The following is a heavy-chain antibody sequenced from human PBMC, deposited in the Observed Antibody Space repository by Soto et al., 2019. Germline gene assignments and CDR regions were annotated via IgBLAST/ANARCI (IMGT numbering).Heavy chain of an antibody. V-gene: IGHV4-59*01. Sequence: SETLSLTCTVSGGSISSYYWSWIRQPPGKGLEWIGYIYYSGSTNYNPSLKSRVTISVDTSKNQFSLKLSSVTAADTAVYYCAREHSNYGMDFWGQGTTVTLSS. CDR2: IYYSGST. J-gene: IGHJ6*02. D-gene: IGHD3-3*01. CDR1: GGSISSYY. CDR3: AREHSNYGMDF.